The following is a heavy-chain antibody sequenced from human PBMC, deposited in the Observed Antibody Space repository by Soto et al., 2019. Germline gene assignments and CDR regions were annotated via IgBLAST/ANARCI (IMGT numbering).Heavy chain of an antibody. CDR1: GGSFSGYY. CDR2: INHSGST. D-gene: IGHD5-18*01. Sequence: SETLSLTCAVYGGSFSGYYWSWIRQPPGEGLDWIGEINHSGSTNYNPSLKSRVTISVDTSKNQFSLKLSSVTAADTAVYYCARGFADTAMGGDAFDIWGQGTMVTVSS. V-gene: IGHV4-34*01. J-gene: IGHJ3*02. CDR3: ARGFADTAMGGDAFDI.